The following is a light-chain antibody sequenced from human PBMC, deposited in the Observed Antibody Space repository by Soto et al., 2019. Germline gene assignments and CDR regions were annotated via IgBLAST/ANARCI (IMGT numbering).Light chain of an antibody. J-gene: IGKJ1*01. CDR2: GAS. V-gene: IGKV3-15*01. CDR1: QSVSSN. CDR3: QQYNNWPRT. Sequence: EIVMTQSPATLSVSPGERATLSCRASQSVSSNLAWYQQKPGQAPRLLIYGASTGATGIPARFSGSGSGTGFTLTISSLQSEDFAVYYCQQYNNWPRTFGQGTKVEIK.